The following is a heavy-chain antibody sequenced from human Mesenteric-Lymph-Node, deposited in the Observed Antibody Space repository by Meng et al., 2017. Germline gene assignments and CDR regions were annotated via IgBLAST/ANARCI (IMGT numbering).Heavy chain of an antibody. Sequence: SGPTLVKPTQTLTLTCTFSGFSLSTSGVGVGWIRQPPGKALEWLALIYWNDDKRYSPSLKSRLTITKDTSKNQVVLTMTNMDPVDTATYYCVRTVYDDYIHYYIDHWGQGTLVTVSS. CDR3: VRTVYDDYIHYYIDH. J-gene: IGHJ4*02. CDR2: IYWNDDK. V-gene: IGHV2-5*01. CDR1: GFSLSTSGVG. D-gene: IGHD4-17*01.